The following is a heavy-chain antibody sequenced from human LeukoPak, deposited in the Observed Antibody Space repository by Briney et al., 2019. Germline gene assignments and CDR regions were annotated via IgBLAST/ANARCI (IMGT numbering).Heavy chain of an antibody. J-gene: IGHJ4*02. CDR2: IYRSGST. CDR3: ARVDYDGSGYNFDY. V-gene: IGHV4-4*02. CDR1: GGSISSSNW. Sequence: SGTLSLTCAVSGGSISSSNWWSWVRQPPGKGLEWIGEIYRSGSTNYNPSLKSRVTISGDTSKNQFSLKLSSVTAADTAVYFCARVDYDGSGYNFDYWGQGTLVTVSS. D-gene: IGHD3-22*01.